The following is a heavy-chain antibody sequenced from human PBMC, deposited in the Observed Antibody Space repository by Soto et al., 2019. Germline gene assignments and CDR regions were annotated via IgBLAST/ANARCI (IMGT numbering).Heavy chain of an antibody. CDR1: GYTFTSYG. J-gene: IGHJ4*02. V-gene: IGHV1-18*01. D-gene: IGHD5-18*01. CDR2: ISAYNGNT. CDR3: ARVLRLQGRYSYGPTDDFDY. Sequence: GASVKVSCKASGYTFTSYGISWVRQAPGQGLEWMGWISAYNGNTNYAQKLQGRVTMTTDTSTSTAYMELRSLRSDDTAVYYCARVLRLQGRYSYGPTDDFDYWGQGTLVTVSS.